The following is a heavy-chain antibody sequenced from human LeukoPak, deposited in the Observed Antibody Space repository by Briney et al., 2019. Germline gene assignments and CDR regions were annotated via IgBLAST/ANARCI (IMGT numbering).Heavy chain of an antibody. D-gene: IGHD5-12*01. CDR1: GGSIRSYY. J-gene: IGHJ4*02. CDR3: AIAYSGYDAFDY. V-gene: IGHV4-59*08. Sequence: PSETLSLTCTVSGGSIRSYYWSWIRQPPGKGLEWIGYIYYSGSTNYNPSLKSRVTISVDTSKNQFSLKLSSVTAADTAVYYCAIAYSGYDAFDYWGQGTLVTVSS. CDR2: IYYSGST.